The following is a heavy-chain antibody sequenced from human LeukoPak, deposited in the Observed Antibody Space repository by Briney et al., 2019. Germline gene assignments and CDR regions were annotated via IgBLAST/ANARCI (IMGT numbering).Heavy chain of an antibody. Sequence: SQTLSLTCTVSGGSISSGGYYWSWIRQHPGKGLEWIRYIYYSGSTYYNPSLKSRVTISVDTSKNQFSLKLSSVTAADTAVYYCARVGYDSSGYYYVPHFDYWGQGTLVTVSS. CDR1: GGSISSGGYY. CDR2: IYYSGST. V-gene: IGHV4-31*03. CDR3: ARVGYDSSGYYYVPHFDY. J-gene: IGHJ4*02. D-gene: IGHD3-22*01.